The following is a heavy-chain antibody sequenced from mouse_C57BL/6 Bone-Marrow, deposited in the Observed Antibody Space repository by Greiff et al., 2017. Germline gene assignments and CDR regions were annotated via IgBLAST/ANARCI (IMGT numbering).Heavy chain of an antibody. CDR2: ISSGGDYI. J-gene: IGHJ3*01. Sequence: EVKVEESGEGLVKPGGSLKLSCAASGFTFSSYAMSWVRQTPEKRLEWVAYISSGGDYIYYADTVKGRFTISRDNARNTLYLQMSSLKSEDTAMYYCTREDYYGSSWFAYWGQGTLVTVSA. CDR1: GFTFSSYA. D-gene: IGHD1-1*01. V-gene: IGHV5-9-1*02. CDR3: TREDYYGSSWFAY.